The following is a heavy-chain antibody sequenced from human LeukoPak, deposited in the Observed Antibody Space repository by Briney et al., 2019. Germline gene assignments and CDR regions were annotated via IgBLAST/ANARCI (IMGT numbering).Heavy chain of an antibody. CDR2: INQHGSEQ. Sequence: PGGSLRLSCIASGFTFTEHWMRWVRQAPGKGVEWVANINQHGSEQFYVDSVEGRFTISRDNAKNSPYLQMNSLRVEDTAVYFCARIYLRHFDFWAQGTLVTVSS. CDR1: GFTFTEHW. D-gene: IGHD3-3*01. J-gene: IGHJ4*02. CDR3: ARIYLRHFDF. V-gene: IGHV3-7*01.